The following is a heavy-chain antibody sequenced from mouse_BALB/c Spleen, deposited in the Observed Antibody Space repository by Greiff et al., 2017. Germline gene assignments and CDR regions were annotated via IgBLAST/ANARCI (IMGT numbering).Heavy chain of an antibody. CDR1: GFAFSSYD. D-gene: IGHD6-1*01. CDR2: ISSGGGST. V-gene: IGHV5-12-1*01. Sequence: EVKLLESGGGLVKPGGSLKLSCAASGFAFSSYDMSWVRQTPEKRLEWVAYISSGGGSTYYPDTVKGRFTISRDNAKNTLYLQMSSLKSEDTAMYYCARHGGGRGFAYWGQGTLVTVSA. CDR3: ARHGGGRGFAY. J-gene: IGHJ3*01.